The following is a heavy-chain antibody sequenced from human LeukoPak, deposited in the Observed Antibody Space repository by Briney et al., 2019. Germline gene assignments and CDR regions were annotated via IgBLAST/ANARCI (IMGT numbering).Heavy chain of an antibody. J-gene: IGHJ6*02. D-gene: IGHD3-10*01. CDR3: ARGYGSHMDV. Sequence: ETXXLXCXVSXGPNSSSNWWTWVRQPPGKGLEWIGEIFHSGSTNYNPSLKNRVTMSVDKSKNQFSLKLSSVTAADTAVYYCARGYGSHMDVWGQGTTVTVSS. V-gene: IGHV4-4*02. CDR2: IFHSGST. CDR1: XGPNSSSNW.